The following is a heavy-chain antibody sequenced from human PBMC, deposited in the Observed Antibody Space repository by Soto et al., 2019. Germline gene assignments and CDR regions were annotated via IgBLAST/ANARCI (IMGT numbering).Heavy chain of an antibody. J-gene: IGHJ4*02. V-gene: IGHV3-48*01. Sequence: PGGSLRLSCAASGFPFSSHSMNWVRRAPGKGLEWVSYISSSTRTIYYADSVKGRFTVSRDNAKNSLYLQMNSLRAEDTAVYYCARDDEMGYFDYWGQGTLVTVSS. CDR1: GFPFSSHS. CDR2: ISSSTRTI. CDR3: ARDDEMGYFDY. D-gene: IGHD3-16*01.